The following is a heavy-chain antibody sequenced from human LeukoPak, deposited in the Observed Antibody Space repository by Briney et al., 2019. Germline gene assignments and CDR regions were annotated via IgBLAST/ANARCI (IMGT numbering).Heavy chain of an antibody. Sequence: PSETLSLTCTVSGGSISSYYWSWIRQPPGKGLEWIGYIYYSGSTNYNPSLKSRVTISVDTSKNQFSLRLSSVTAADTAVYYCARCRSSSRFDPWGQGTLVTVSS. V-gene: IGHV4-59*01. D-gene: IGHD2-2*01. CDR2: IYYSGST. CDR1: GGSISSYY. CDR3: ARCRSSSRFDP. J-gene: IGHJ5*02.